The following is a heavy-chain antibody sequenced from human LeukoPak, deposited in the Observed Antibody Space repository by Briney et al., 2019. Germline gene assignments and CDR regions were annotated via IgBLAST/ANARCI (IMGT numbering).Heavy chain of an antibody. V-gene: IGHV3-7*01. CDR1: GFSFSTYW. CDR3: ARGPRYYYDSSGYSYFDY. J-gene: IGHJ4*02. CDR2: IKQDGSEK. D-gene: IGHD3-22*01. Sequence: GGSLRLPCVASGFSFSTYWMSWVRQAPGKGLEWVANIKQDGSEKYYVDSVKGRFTISRDNAKNSLYLQMNSLRAEDTAVYYCARGPRYYYDSSGYSYFDYWGQGTLVTVSS.